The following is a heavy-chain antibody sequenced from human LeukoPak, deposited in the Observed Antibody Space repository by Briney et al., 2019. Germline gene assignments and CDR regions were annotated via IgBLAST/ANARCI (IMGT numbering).Heavy chain of an antibody. CDR1: GYTFTSYR. D-gene: IGHD3-16*01. Sequence: AAVTVSRMASGYTFTSYRISWVRQAPGQGLEWMGRIGAHKRNPTSPQKLQGRDTMHTHTSTSTASMGLRSLSSDHTAVYFCARARQGGVWGEGTLLTVS. V-gene: IGHV1-18*01. CDR3: ARARQGGV. J-gene: IGHJ4*02. CDR2: IGAHKRNP.